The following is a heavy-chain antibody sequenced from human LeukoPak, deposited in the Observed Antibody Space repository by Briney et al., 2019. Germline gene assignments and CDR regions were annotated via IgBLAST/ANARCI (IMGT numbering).Heavy chain of an antibody. CDR2: VDGGGPNT. D-gene: IGHD1-26*01. V-gene: IGHV3-23*01. CDR3: ARDPRVGVTAAGFFHH. CDR1: GFTFSNYA. Sequence: GGSLRLSCAASGFTFSNYALGWVRQAPGKGLEWVSGVDGGGPNTLYADSVKGRFTISRDNSKSILYLQMSSLRAEDTAVYYCARDPRVGVTAAGFFHHWGQGTLVTVSS. J-gene: IGHJ1*01.